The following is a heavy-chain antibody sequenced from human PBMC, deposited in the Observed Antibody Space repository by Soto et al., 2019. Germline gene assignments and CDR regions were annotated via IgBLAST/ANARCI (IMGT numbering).Heavy chain of an antibody. CDR2: IYYRGST. J-gene: IGHJ4*02. D-gene: IGHD2-2*01. V-gene: IGHV4-31*03. CDR1: GGSISSGGYY. CDR3: AGSSYQPAHFDY. Sequence: QVQLQESGPGLVKPSQTLSLTCTVSGGSISSGGYYWSGIRQHPGKGLEWIGYIYYRGSTYYNPFLKSRVTISVDTSKNQFFLKLSSVTAEDTAVYCCAGSSYQPAHFDYWGQGTLVTVSS.